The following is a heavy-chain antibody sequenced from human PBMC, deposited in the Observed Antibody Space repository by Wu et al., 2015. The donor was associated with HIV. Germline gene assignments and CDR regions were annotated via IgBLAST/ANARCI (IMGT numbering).Heavy chain of an antibody. CDR2: INPXSGGT. J-gene: IGHJ4*02. CDR1: GYTFTDNY. D-gene: IGHD6-6*01. V-gene: IGHV1-2*02. CDR3: ARGAWVAARIFDY. Sequence: QVQLMQSGAEVKKPGASVKVSCKTSGYTFTDNYIHWVRQAPGQGLEWMGWINPXSGGTNYAQKFQGRVTMTRDTSISTAYMELSRLRSDDTAVYYCARGAWVAARIFDYWGQGTLVTVSS.